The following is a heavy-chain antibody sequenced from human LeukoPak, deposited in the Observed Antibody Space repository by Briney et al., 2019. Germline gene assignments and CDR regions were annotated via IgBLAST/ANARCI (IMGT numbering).Heavy chain of an antibody. Sequence: GGSLRLSCAASGFTFSNYWMNWVRQAPGKGLESVANIKQVGGEKSYVDSVKGRFTISRDNAKNSLHLQMNSLRAEDTAVYYCARDSGGSASHGFDAFDIWGQGTMVTVSS. D-gene: IGHD3-10*01. V-gene: IGHV3-7*01. J-gene: IGHJ3*02. CDR2: IKQVGGEK. CDR3: ARDSGGSASHGFDAFDI. CDR1: GFTFSNYW.